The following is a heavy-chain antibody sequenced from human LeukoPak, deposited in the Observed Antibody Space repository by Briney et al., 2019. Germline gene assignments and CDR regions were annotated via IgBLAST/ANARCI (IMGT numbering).Heavy chain of an antibody. V-gene: IGHV1-3*01. CDR2: INAGNGNT. CDR3: ARKVSGWTNWFDP. CDR1: GYTFTSYA. D-gene: IGHD6-19*01. Sequence: ASVKVSCKASGYTFTSYAMHWVRQAPGQRLEWMGWINAGNGNTKYSQKFQGRVTITRDTSASTAYMELSSLRSEDTAVYYCARKVSGWTNWFDPWGQGTLVTVSS. J-gene: IGHJ5*02.